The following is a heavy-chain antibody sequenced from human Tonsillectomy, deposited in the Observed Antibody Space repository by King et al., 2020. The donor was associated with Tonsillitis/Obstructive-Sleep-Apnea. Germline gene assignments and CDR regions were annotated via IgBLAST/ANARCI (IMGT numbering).Heavy chain of an antibody. CDR1: GFTFDDYA. D-gene: IGHD2-8*01. V-gene: IGHV3-9*01. CDR3: AKGPYCTNGVCLDGWFAP. CDR2: ISWNSGSI. J-gene: IGHJ5*02. Sequence: VQLVESGGGLVQPGRSLRLSCAASGFTFDDYAMHWVRQAPGKGLEWVSGISWNSGSIGYADSVKGRFTISRDNAKNSLYLQMNSLRAEDTALYDCAKGPYCTNGVCLDGWFAPWGQGTLVTVSS.